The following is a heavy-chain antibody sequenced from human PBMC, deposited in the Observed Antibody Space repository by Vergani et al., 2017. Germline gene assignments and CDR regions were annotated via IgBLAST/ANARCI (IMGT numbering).Heavy chain of an antibody. V-gene: IGHV3-7*01. CDR2: IKQDGSEK. D-gene: IGHD6-19*01. CDR1: GFTFSSYW. J-gene: IGHJ3*02. Sequence: EVQLVESGGGLVQPGGSLRLSCAASGFTFSSYWMSWVRQAPGKGLEWVANIKQDGSEKYYVDSVKGRFTISRDNAKNSLYLQRNSLRAEDTAVYYCARVSSGWRRSFDIWGQGTMVTVSS. CDR3: ARVSSGWRRSFDI.